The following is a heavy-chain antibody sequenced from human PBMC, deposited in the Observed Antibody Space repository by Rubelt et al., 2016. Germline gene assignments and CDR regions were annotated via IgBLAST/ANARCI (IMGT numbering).Heavy chain of an antibody. D-gene: IGHD6-19*01. Sequence: DSVKGRFTISRDNSKNTLYLQMNSLRAEDTAVYYCAADRIAVAATYRDYYYYGMDVWGQGTTVTVSS. J-gene: IGHJ6*02. CDR3: AADRIAVAATYRDYYYYGMDV. V-gene: IGHV3-66*01.